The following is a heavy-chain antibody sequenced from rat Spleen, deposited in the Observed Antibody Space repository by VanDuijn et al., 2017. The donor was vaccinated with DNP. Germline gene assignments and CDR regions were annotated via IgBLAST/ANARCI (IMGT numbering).Heavy chain of an antibody. Sequence: EVQLVESGGGLVQPGRSLKLSCTASGLTFSNYGMAWVRQAPTEGLECVAYISYHGGNAYYGDSVKGRFTISRDNAKSTLYLQMNSLRSEDMATYYCARGGRSYFDYWGQGVMVTVSS. V-gene: IGHV5-22*01. CDR3: ARGGRSYFDY. J-gene: IGHJ2*01. D-gene: IGHD1-11*01. CDR1: GLTFSNYG. CDR2: ISYHGGNA.